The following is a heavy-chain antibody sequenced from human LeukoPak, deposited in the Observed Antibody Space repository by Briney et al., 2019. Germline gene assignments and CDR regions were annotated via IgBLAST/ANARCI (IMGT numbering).Heavy chain of an antibody. D-gene: IGHD3-22*01. Sequence: ASVKVSCKASGGTFSSYAISWVRQAPGQGLEWMGGIIPIFGTANYAQKFQGRATITADESTSTAYMELSSLRSEDTAVYYCAREVNYYDSSGYAFDYWGQGTLVTVSS. CDR2: IIPIFGTA. CDR3: AREVNYYDSSGYAFDY. CDR1: GGTFSSYA. V-gene: IGHV1-69*13. J-gene: IGHJ4*02.